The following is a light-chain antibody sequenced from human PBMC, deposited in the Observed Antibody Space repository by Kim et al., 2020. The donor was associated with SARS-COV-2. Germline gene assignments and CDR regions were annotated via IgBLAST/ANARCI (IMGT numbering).Light chain of an antibody. V-gene: IGKV1-39*01. Sequence: IQMTQSPFSLSASVGDRVTITCRASQYISNYLNWYQQRPGKAPQVLIYAASTLQDGVPPRFSGSGSGTDFSLTISSLQPEDFATYYCQQSYSNPPQYTFGQGTKLEI. J-gene: IGKJ2*01. CDR1: QYISNY. CDR2: AAS. CDR3: QQSYSNPPQYT.